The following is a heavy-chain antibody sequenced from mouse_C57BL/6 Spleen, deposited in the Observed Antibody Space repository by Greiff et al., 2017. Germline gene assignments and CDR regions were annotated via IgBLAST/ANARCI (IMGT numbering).Heavy chain of an antibody. D-gene: IGHD2-3*01. CDR2: IYPGDGDT. CDR1: GYAFSSYW. V-gene: IGHV1-80*01. J-gene: IGHJ4*01. CDR3: ARSGGDGYYDAMDY. Sequence: QVQLKESGAELVKPGASVKISCKASGYAFSSYWMNWVKQRPGKGLEWIGQIYPGDGDTNYNGKFKGKATLTADKSSSTAYMQLGSLTSEDSAVYFCARSGGDGYYDAMDYWGQGTSVTVSS.